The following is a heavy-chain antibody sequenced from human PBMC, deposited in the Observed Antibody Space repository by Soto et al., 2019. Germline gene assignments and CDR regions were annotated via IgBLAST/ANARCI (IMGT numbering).Heavy chain of an antibody. CDR2: IFYRSTT. CDR3: ARGGKPDTAMVTTVDY. CDR1: GASVKTGGYY. D-gene: IGHD5-18*01. Sequence: SETLSLTCTVSGASVKTGGYYWTWIRHFPGKGLEWMGYIFYRSTTYYNPSLKSRITMSLDRSKNQFSLKLTSVTAADTAVYYCARGGKPDTAMVTTVDYWGKGTLVTVSS. J-gene: IGHJ4*02. V-gene: IGHV4-31*03.